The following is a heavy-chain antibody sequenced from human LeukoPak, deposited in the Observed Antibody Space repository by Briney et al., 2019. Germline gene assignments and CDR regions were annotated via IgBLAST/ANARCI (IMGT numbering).Heavy chain of an antibody. CDR2: INHNGST. Sequence: PSETLSLTCAVYGGSFSGYYWSWIRQPPGKGLEWIGEINHNGSTNYNPSLKSRVTISVDTSKNQFSLKLSSVTAADTAVYYCARSINLYYDYVWGSYRNYYFDYWGQGTLVTVSS. J-gene: IGHJ4*02. CDR3: ARSINLYYDYVWGSYRNYYFDY. CDR1: GGSFSGYY. D-gene: IGHD3-16*02. V-gene: IGHV4-34*01.